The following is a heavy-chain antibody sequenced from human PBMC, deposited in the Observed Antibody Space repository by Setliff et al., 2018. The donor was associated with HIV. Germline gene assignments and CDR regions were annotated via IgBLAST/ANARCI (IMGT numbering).Heavy chain of an antibody. Sequence: PGGSLRLSCAASGFTFSDYYMSWIRQAPGKGLEWVSYISGSGSTIYYADSVKGRFTISRDNAKNSLYLQMNSLRAEDTAVYYCARDKRVGATLFDYWGHGTLVTVPQ. CDR2: ISGSGSTI. D-gene: IGHD1-26*01. J-gene: IGHJ4*01. CDR3: ARDKRVGATLFDY. V-gene: IGHV3-11*01. CDR1: GFTFSDYY.